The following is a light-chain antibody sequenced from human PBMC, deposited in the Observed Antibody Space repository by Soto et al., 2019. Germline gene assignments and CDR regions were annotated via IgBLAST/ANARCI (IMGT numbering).Light chain of an antibody. Sequence: QSALTQAASVSGSPGQSITISCTGTSSDVGGHNSVSWYQQHPGKAPKLMIYNASKRPSGVPDRFSGSKSGNTASLTVSGLQAEDEADYYCSSYAGSVYVFGTGTKVTVL. CDR2: NAS. CDR3: SSYAGSVYV. CDR1: SSDVGGHNS. J-gene: IGLJ1*01. V-gene: IGLV2-8*01.